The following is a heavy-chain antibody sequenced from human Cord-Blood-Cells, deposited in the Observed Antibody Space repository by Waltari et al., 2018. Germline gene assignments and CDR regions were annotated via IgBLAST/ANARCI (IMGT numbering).Heavy chain of an antibody. J-gene: IGHJ3*02. CDR2: INHSGST. V-gene: IGHV4-34*01. CDR3: ARGVTVTRNAFDI. CDR1: GGSFSGYY. Sequence: QVQLQQWGAGLLKPSETLSLTCAVYGGSFSGYYWSWIRQPPGKGLEWIGEINHSGSTNYNPSLESRVTISVDTSKNRFSLKLSSVTAAGTAVYYCARGVTVTRNAFDIWGQGTMVTVSS. D-gene: IGHD4-4*01.